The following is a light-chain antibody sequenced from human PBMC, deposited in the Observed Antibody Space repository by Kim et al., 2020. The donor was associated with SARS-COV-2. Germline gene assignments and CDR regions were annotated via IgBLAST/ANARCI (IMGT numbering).Light chain of an antibody. Sequence: SYELTQPPSVSVSPGQTASITCSGDKLGDKYACWYQQKPGQSPVLVIYQDSKRPSGIPERFSGSNSGNTATLTISGTQAMDEADYYCQAWDSSTYWVFGGGNQLTVL. CDR2: QDS. J-gene: IGLJ3*02. V-gene: IGLV3-1*01. CDR1: KLGDKY. CDR3: QAWDSSTYWV.